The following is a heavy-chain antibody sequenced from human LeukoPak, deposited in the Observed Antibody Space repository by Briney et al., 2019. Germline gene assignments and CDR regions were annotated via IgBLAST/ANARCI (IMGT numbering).Heavy chain of an antibody. Sequence: SETLSLTCTVSGGSISSYYWSWIRQPPGKGLEGVGYIYYSGSTNYNPSLKSRVTISVDTSKNQFSLKLSSVTAADTAVYYCARVGGIAVAGSYYYYYYGMDVWGQGTTVTVSS. CDR2: IYYSGST. CDR1: GGSISSYY. D-gene: IGHD6-19*01. J-gene: IGHJ6*02. V-gene: IGHV4-59*01. CDR3: ARVGGIAVAGSYYYYYYGMDV.